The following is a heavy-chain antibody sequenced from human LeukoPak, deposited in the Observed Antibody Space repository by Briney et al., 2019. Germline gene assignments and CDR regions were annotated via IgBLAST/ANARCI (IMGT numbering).Heavy chain of an antibody. J-gene: IGHJ4*02. V-gene: IGHV4-59*01. CDR3: AREEVGVATISFGFDY. Sequence: SETLSLTCTVSGGSISTYYWSWIRQPPGKRLEWIGYIYYTGSTNYSPSLKSRVTISVDTSKNQFSLKLSSVTAADTAVYYCAREEVGVATISFGFDYWGQGTLVTVSS. D-gene: IGHD5-12*01. CDR1: GGSISTYY. CDR2: IYYTGST.